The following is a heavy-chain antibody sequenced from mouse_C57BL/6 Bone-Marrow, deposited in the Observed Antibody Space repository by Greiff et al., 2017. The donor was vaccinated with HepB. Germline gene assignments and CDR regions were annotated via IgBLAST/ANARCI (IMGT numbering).Heavy chain of an antibody. CDR1: GFNIKDDY. J-gene: IGHJ2*01. CDR3: TTGYYGSL. CDR2: IDPENGDT. V-gene: IGHV14-4*01. D-gene: IGHD1-1*01. Sequence: VQLQQSGAELVRPGASVKLSCTASGFNIKDDYMHWVKQRPEQGLEWIGWIDPENGDTEYASKFQGKATITADTSSNTAYLQLSSLTSEDTAVYYCTTGYYGSLGGQCTTLTVSS.